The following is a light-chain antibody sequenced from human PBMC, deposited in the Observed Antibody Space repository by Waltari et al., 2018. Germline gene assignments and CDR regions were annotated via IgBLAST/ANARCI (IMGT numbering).Light chain of an antibody. V-gene: IGKV3-20*01. CDR3: QQSDTSSVT. Sequence: EIVLTQSPVTLSLSPGERATLSGRASQSISSIYLAWYQQKPGQAPSLLIYASSSSATCIPDRFSGSGSGTDFTLTINRLEPEDFAVYYCQQSDTSSVTFGQGTRLEIK. CDR1: QSISSIY. J-gene: IGKJ5*01. CDR2: ASS.